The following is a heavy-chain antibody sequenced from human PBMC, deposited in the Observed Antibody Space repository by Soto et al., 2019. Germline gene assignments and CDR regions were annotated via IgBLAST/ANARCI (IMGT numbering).Heavy chain of an antibody. CDR1: GFTFSSYA. J-gene: IGHJ4*02. CDR2: ISYDGSNK. CDR3: ERGRGIQLWFHSDY. V-gene: IGHV3-30-3*01. Sequence: SLRLSCAASGFTFSSYAMHWVRQAPGKGLEWVAVISYDGSNKYYADSVKGRFTISRDNYKNTLYLQMNSLRAEDTAVYYCERGRGIQLWFHSDYWGKGTRVTVSS. D-gene: IGHD5-18*01.